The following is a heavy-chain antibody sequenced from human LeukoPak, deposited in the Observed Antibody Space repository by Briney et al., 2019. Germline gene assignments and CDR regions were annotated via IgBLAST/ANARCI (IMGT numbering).Heavy chain of an antibody. CDR1: DYSISSGYY. Sequence: PSETLSLTCTVSDYSISSGYYWGWIRQPPGKGLEWIGSISHSGSTYYNPSLKTRVTISVDTSKNQFSLKLSSVTAADTAVYYCARGFLMRGYSGYDWYNYWGQGTLVTVSS. CDR3: ARGFLMRGYSGYDWYNY. V-gene: IGHV4-38-2*02. J-gene: IGHJ4*02. CDR2: ISHSGST. D-gene: IGHD5-12*01.